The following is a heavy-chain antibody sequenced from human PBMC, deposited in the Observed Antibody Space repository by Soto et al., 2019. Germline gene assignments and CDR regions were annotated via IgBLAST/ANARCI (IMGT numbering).Heavy chain of an antibody. V-gene: IGHV3-23*01. CDR2: INSGVDA. CDR3: AKVLSLRTSGKYYKPFSHGMDV. D-gene: IGHD3-10*01. CDR1: GFSFNSHA. Sequence: DVQLSESGGGLVQPGGSLRLTCAASGFSFNSHAMTWVRQAPGRGLEWVAAINSGVDAFYADSVKGRFTISRDNSKDTLYLQMNSLGVEDTALYYCAKVLSLRTSGKYYKPFSHGMDVWGLGTTVTVSS. J-gene: IGHJ6*02.